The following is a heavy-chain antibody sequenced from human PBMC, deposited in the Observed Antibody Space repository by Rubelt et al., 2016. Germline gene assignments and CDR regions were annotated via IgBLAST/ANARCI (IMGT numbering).Heavy chain of an antibody. J-gene: IGHJ4*02. Sequence: VQLQQWGAGLLKPSETLSLTCAVYGGSFSGYYWSWIRQPPGKGLEWVATIQPDGSERYYVDSVKGRFTISRDNAKNSRYVEMDGPRGEETAVYYCASASVGWGQGTVVTVSS. CDR3: ASASVG. CDR2: IQPDGSER. D-gene: IGHD6-6*01. CDR1: GGSFSGYY. V-gene: IGHV3-7*03.